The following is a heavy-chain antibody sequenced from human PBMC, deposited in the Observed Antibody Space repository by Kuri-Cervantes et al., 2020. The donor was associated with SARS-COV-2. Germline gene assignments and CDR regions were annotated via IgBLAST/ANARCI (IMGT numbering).Heavy chain of an antibody. CDR1: GFTFSSYG. CDR3: AKDRIGVFGVEYYYGMDV. CDR2: ISYDGSNK. Sequence: GESLKISCAASGFTFSSYGMHWVRPAPGKGLEWVAVISYDGSNKYYADSVKGRFTISRDNSKNTLYLQMNSLRAEDTAVYYCAKDRIGVFGVEYYYGMDVWGQGTTVTVSS. D-gene: IGHD3-3*01. J-gene: IGHJ6*02. V-gene: IGHV3-30*18.